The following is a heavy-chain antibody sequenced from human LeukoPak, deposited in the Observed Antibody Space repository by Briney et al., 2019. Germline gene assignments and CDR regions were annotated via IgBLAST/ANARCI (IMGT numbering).Heavy chain of an antibody. CDR2: MHHSGST. J-gene: IGHJ4*02. V-gene: IGHV4-39*01. CDR1: GASVSSSSYF. Sequence: SETLSLTCTVSGASVSSSSYFWGWIRQPPGKGLEWLGSMHHSGSTYFSPSLKSRVTTSVDTSTNQFSLRLTSMTAADTAVYYCARHGILEGAVSTGYYNGFDFWGRGTLVTVSS. CDR3: ARHGILEGAVSTGYYNGFDF. D-gene: IGHD3-9*01.